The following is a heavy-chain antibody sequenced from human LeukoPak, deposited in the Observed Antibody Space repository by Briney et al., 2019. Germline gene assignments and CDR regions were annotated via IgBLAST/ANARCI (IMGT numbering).Heavy chain of an antibody. CDR2: IPYEGSNN. CDR3: ARVRYSSSYYYGIDV. Sequence: GGCLRLSCAASGFAFSSYGMYWVPQAPGKGLEWGVVIPYEGSNNYTEDSAKGQFTICRDDSKNSVYLQMNSLRAEDAAVYYWARVRYSSSYYYGIDVWGQGTTVTVS. CDR1: GFAFSSYG. D-gene: IGHD6-13*01. J-gene: IGHJ6*02. V-gene: IGHV3-30*03.